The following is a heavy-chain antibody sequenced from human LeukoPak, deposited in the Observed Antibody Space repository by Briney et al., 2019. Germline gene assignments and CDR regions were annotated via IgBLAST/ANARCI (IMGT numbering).Heavy chain of an antibody. J-gene: IGHJ4*02. CDR1: GFTFSSYA. V-gene: IGHV3-23*01. Sequence: GGSLRLSCAASGFTFSSYAMSWVRQAPGKGLEWVSAISGSGGSTYYADSVKGRFTISRDNSKNTLYLQMDSLRAEDTAVYYCAKVDSSSWGRDFDYWGQGTLVTVSS. D-gene: IGHD6-13*01. CDR2: ISGSGGST. CDR3: AKVDSSSWGRDFDY.